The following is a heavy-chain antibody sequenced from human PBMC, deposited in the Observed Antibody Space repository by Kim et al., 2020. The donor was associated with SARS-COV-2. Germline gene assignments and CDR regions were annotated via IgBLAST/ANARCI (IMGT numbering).Heavy chain of an antibody. D-gene: IGHD3-3*01. J-gene: IGHJ6*03. Sequence: GSTYYNPSLQGRVTISEDTSKNQCSRKLSSVTAADTAVYYCARREWVTYYMDVWGKGTTVTVSS. CDR3: ARREWVTYYMDV. CDR2: GST. V-gene: IGHV4-39*01.